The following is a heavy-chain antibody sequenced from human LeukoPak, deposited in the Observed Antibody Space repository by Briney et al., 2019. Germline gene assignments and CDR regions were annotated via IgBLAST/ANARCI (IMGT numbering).Heavy chain of an antibody. D-gene: IGHD5-12*01. V-gene: IGHV3-23*01. CDR3: AKDKWLRSSAGEFDY. CDR1: EFTFSSYA. J-gene: IGHJ4*02. CDR2: ISGSGGST. Sequence: GGSLRLSFAASEFTFSSYAMSWVGQAPGKGLEWVSTISGSGGSTYYADSVKGRFTISRDNSKNTLYLQMNSLRAEDTAVYYCAKDKWLRSSAGEFDYWGQGTLVTVSS.